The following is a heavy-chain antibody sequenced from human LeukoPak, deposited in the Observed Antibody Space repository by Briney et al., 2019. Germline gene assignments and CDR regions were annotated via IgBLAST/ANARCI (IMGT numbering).Heavy chain of an antibody. V-gene: IGHV1-18*01. J-gene: IGHJ4*02. CDR2: VSPYNGNT. CDR1: GYTFTDYD. CDR3: ARNGRVRRVVKDLFEY. D-gene: IGHD3-10*01. Sequence: ASVKVSCKTSGYTFTDYDITWVRQAPGQGLEWMGKVSPYNGNTYYSQRFQDRVIITKDTSTGTAYMDLRDLRTDDTAMYYCARNGRVRRVVKDLFEYWGQGTLVAVSS.